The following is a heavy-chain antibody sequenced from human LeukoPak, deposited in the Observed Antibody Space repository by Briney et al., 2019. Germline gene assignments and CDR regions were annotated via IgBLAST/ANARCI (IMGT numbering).Heavy chain of an antibody. J-gene: IGHJ4*02. CDR1: GYTLTSYY. CDR3: ATDVMVAGTDY. CDR2: INPSGGST. V-gene: IGHV1-46*01. D-gene: IGHD6-19*01. Sequence: ASVKVSCKASGYTLTSYYMHWVRQAPGQGLEWMGIINPSGGSTSYAQKFQGRVTMTRDMSTSTVYMELSSLRSEDTAVYYCATDVMVAGTDYWGQGTLVTVSS.